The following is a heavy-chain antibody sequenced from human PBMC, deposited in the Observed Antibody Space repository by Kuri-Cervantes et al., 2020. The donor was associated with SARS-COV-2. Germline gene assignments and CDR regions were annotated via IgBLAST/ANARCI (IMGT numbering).Heavy chain of an antibody. D-gene: IGHD3-3*01. V-gene: IGHV1-69*13. J-gene: IGHJ2*01. CDR1: GGTFSSYA. CDR2: IIPIFGTA. Sequence: SVKVSCKASGGTFSSYAISWVRQAPGQGLEWMGGIIPIFGTANYAQKFQGRVTITADESTGTAYMELSSLRSEDTAVYYCAEYYDFWSGYQDWYFDLWGRGTLVTVSS. CDR3: AEYYDFWSGYQDWYFDL.